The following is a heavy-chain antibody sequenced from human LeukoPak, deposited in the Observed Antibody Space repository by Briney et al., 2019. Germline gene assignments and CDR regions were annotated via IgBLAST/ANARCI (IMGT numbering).Heavy chain of an antibody. J-gene: IGHJ3*01. CDR1: GFTFRDSA. CDR3: ARDIELST. CDR2: ISFSGDNT. D-gene: IGHD3-16*02. V-gene: IGHV3-23*01. Sequence: GGSLRLSCVASGFTFRDSAMSWVRQAPGKGLEWVSLISFSGDNTYYTDSVKGRFTISRDSSKDTLYLQMNSLRAEDTAIYYCARDIELSTWGLGTMVTVSS.